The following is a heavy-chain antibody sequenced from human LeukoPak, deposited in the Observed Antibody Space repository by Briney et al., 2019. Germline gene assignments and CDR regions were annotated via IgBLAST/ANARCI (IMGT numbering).Heavy chain of an antibody. J-gene: IGHJ6*03. V-gene: IGHV1-2*02. Sequence: GASVTVSCKASGYTFTGYYMHWVRQAPGQGLEWMGWINPNSGGTNYARKFQGRVTMTRDTSISTAYMELSRLRSDDTAVYYCARSASHSSSYSSGYYYMDVWGKGTTVTVSS. CDR2: INPNSGGT. D-gene: IGHD6-13*01. CDR1: GYTFTGYY. CDR3: ARSASHSSSYSSGYYYMDV.